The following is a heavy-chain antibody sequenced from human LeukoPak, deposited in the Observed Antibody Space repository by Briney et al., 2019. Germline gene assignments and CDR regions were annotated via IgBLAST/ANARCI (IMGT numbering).Heavy chain of an antibody. V-gene: IGHV3-30-3*01. Sequence: PGGSLRLSCAASGFSVRDYAMHWVRQAPGKGLEWVAVMSYEETYKNYAEAVKGRFTISRDDFKNTLFLQMSSLRPEDTAVYYCARDFGVIRRSWGQGTLVSVSS. CDR2: MSYEETYK. J-gene: IGHJ5*02. CDR1: GFSVRDYA. D-gene: IGHD3-3*01. CDR3: ARDFGVIRRS.